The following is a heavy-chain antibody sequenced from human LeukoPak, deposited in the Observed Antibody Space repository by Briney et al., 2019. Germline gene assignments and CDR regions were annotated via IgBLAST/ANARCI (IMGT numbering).Heavy chain of an antibody. D-gene: IGHD1-26*01. CDR1: GYTFTSYD. V-gene: IGHV1-8*01. Sequence: ASVKVSCEASGYTFTSYDINWVRQATGQGLEWMGWMNPNSGNTGYAQKFQGRVTMTRNTSISTAYMELSSLRSEDTAVYYCARSKAWEPYMDVWGKGTTVTVSS. CDR3: ARSKAWEPYMDV. CDR2: MNPNSGNT. J-gene: IGHJ6*03.